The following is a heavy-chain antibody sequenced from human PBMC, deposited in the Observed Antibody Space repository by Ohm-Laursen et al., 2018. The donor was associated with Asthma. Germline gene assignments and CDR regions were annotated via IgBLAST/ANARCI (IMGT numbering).Heavy chain of an antibody. D-gene: IGHD5-18*01. J-gene: IGHJ3*02. CDR1: GFSLSTSGMR. CDR3: ARGVGYSYGKDAFDI. CDR2: LYWDDDK. V-gene: IGHV2-70*04. Sequence: TTQTLTLTCTFSGFSLSTSGMRVSWIRQPPGKALEWLARLYWDDDKFYSTSLKTRLTISKDTSKNQVVLTMTNMDPVDTATYYCARGVGYSYGKDAFDIWGQGTMVTVSS.